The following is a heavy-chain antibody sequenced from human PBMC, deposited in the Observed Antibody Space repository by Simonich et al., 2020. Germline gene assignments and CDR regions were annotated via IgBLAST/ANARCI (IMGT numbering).Heavy chain of an antibody. CDR3: ARDSSYYAFDI. V-gene: IGHV3-48*01. Sequence: EVQLVESGGGLVQPGGSLRLSCAASGFTFSSYSMNWVRQAPGKGLEWVSYISSSSSTIYYVDSVKGRFTISRDNAKNSLYLQMNSLRAEDTAVYYCARDSSYYAFDIWGQGTMVTVSS. J-gene: IGHJ3*02. D-gene: IGHD5-12*01. CDR2: ISSSSSTI. CDR1: GFTFSSYS.